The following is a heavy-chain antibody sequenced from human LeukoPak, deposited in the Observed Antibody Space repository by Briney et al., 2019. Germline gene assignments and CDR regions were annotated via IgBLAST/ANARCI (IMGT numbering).Heavy chain of an antibody. Sequence: PGGSLRLSCAASGFTFCIYAMSWVRQAPGEGREGFSAISGSGGRTYYADSVRGRFTISRDNSKNTLYLQMSSLRAEDTAVYYCAKDLWDYYDSSGRDDAFDIWGKGTMVTVSS. CDR2: ISGSGGRT. J-gene: IGHJ3*02. D-gene: IGHD3-22*01. CDR1: GFTFCIYA. CDR3: AKDLWDYYDSSGRDDAFDI. V-gene: IGHV3-23*01.